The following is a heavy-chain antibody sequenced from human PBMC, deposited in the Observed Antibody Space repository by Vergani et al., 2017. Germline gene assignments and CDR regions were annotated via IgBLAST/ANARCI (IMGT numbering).Heavy chain of an antibody. CDR3: TKGSRGYTGYFFDY. D-gene: IGHD5-12*01. CDR1: SFSVSSHY. V-gene: IGHV3-66*02. CDR2: INIGGRT. J-gene: IGHJ4*02. Sequence: LVESGGGLVQPGGSLRLSCAASSFSVSSHYMTWVRQAPGKGLEWVSTINIGGRTSYADSGKGRLTLTRDDSKNTLHLQMNSLRPEDTTVYYCTKGSRGYTGYFFDYWGQGTLATVSS.